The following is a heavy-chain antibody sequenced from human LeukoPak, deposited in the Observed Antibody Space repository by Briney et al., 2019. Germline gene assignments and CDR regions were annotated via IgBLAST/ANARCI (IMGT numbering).Heavy chain of an antibody. CDR1: GFSLSNPEEG. CDR3: ARTRSSGYYDAFDV. V-gene: IGHV2-5*02. D-gene: IGHD3-22*01. CDR2: IHWDDDK. Sequence: SGPTLVKPTQTLTLTCSFSGFSLSNPEEGVGWIRQTPGKAPEWLAVIHWDDDKRFSRSLRSRLTITKDTAKNQVVLTLNNMDPVDTGTYHCARTRSSGYYDAFDVWGQGTMVIVSS. J-gene: IGHJ3*01.